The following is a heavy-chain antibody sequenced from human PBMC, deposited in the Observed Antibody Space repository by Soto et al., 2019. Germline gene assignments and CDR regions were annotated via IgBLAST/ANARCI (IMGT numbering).Heavy chain of an antibody. CDR3: AREPFLPRARHDY. CDR1: GYTFTGYY. V-gene: IGHV1-2*04. D-gene: IGHD3-16*01. CDR2: INPNSGGT. J-gene: IGHJ4*02. Sequence: ASVKVSCKASGYTFTGYYMHWVRQGPGQGLEWMGWINPNSGGTNYAQKFQGWVTMNRDTSISTAYMELSRLRSDDTAVYYCAREPFLPRARHDYWGQGALVTVSS.